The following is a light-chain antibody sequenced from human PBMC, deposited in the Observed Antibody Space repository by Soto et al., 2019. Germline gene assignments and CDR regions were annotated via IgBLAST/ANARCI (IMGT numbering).Light chain of an antibody. V-gene: IGKV3-20*01. CDR2: DAS. CDR3: QHYASSPWT. Sequence: EIVLTQTAGTLSLSPGERATLSCRASQTVSGSYLAWFQQKPGQAPRLLIYDASTRAAGVPDRFSGSGSGTDFSLTINRLEPDDFAVYYCQHYASSPWTFGQGTKVDIK. CDR1: QTVSGSY. J-gene: IGKJ1*01.